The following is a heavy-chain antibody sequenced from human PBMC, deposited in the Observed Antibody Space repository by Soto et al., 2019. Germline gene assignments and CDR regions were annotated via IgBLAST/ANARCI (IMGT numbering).Heavy chain of an antibody. CDR1: GYSFTSYW. CDR2: IYPGDSDT. Sequence: LEISCKGSGYSFTSYWIGWVRQMPGKGLEWMGIIYPGDSDTRYSQSFQGQVTISADNSISTAFLQWSSLMASDTAMYYCAVVLGYCSGGSCYPTWPCDYWGQGTLVIVYS. J-gene: IGHJ4*02. D-gene: IGHD2-15*01. V-gene: IGHV5-51*01. CDR3: AVVLGYCSGGSCYPTWPCDY.